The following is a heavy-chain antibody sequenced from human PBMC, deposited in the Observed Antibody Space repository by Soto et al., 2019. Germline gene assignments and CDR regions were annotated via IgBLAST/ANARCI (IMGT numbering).Heavy chain of an antibody. Sequence: EVQLVESGGVVVQPGGSLRLSCAASGFTFDDYTMHWVRQAPGKGLEWVSLISWDGGSTYYADSVKGRFTISRDNSKNSLYLQMNSLRTEDTALYYCAKDKKDSSSWYYFDYWGQGTLVTVSS. D-gene: IGHD6-13*01. CDR2: ISWDGGST. CDR3: AKDKKDSSSWYYFDY. CDR1: GFTFDDYT. J-gene: IGHJ4*02. V-gene: IGHV3-43*01.